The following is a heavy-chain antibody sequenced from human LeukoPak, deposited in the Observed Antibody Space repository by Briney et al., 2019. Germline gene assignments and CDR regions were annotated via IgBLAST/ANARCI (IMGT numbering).Heavy chain of an antibody. V-gene: IGHV4-61*02. Sequence: PSETLSLTCTVSGGSTSSGSYYWSWIRQPAGKGLEWIGRIYTSGSTNYNPSLKSRVTIAVDTSKNQFSLKLSSVTAADTAVYYCAGNGSGWYSFDYWGQGTLVTVSS. CDR1: GGSTSSGSYY. CDR3: AGNGSGWYSFDY. D-gene: IGHD6-19*01. CDR2: IYTSGST. J-gene: IGHJ4*02.